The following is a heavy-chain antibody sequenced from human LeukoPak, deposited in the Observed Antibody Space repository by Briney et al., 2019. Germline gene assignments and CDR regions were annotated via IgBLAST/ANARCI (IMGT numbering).Heavy chain of an antibody. CDR3: AGRRTTGTAAQDY. Sequence: PGGSLRLSXAASGFTFSSYSMNWVRQAPGKGLEWVSSISSSSSYIYYADSVKGRFTISRDNAKNSLYLQMNSLRAEDTAVYYCAGRRTTGTAAQDYWGQGTLVTVSS. D-gene: IGHD1-1*01. V-gene: IGHV3-21*01. CDR2: ISSSSSYI. J-gene: IGHJ4*02. CDR1: GFTFSSYS.